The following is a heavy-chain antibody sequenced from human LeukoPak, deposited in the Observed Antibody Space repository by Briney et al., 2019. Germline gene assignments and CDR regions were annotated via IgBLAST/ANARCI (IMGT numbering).Heavy chain of an antibody. CDR2: INHSGST. CDR3: ARAPVWWPGRYFDY. J-gene: IGHJ4*02. V-gene: IGHV4-34*01. CDR1: GGSFSGYY. Sequence: SETLSLTCAVYGGSFSGYYWSWIRQPPGKGLEWIGEINHSGSTNYNPSLKSRVTISVDTSKNQFSLKLSSVTAADTAVYYYARAPVWWPGRYFDYWGQGTLVTVSS. D-gene: IGHD1-26*01.